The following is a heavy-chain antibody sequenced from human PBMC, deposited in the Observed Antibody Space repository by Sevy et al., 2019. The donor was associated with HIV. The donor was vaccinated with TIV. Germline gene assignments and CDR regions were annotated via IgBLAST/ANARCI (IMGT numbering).Heavy chain of an antibody. Sequence: SETLSLTCSVSGGTISSSDSYWSRIRQTPGKGLEWIGYIHYSGGTYYNPFLKSRVAMSVDTSERQFSLRLRFMTAADTAVYYCANKRGYSHGPFDYWGQGALVTVSS. J-gene: IGHJ4*02. CDR3: ANKRGYSHGPFDY. CDR2: IHYSGGT. D-gene: IGHD5-18*01. V-gene: IGHV4-30-4*08. CDR1: GGTISSSDSY.